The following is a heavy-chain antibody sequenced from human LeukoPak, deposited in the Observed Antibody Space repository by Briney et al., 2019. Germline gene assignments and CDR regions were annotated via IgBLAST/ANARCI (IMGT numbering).Heavy chain of an antibody. D-gene: IGHD4-17*01. CDR1: GFTFSRYW. CDR3: ARDLEYGDYWGRLFGY. V-gene: IGHV3-7*01. CDR2: IKQDGSEK. Sequence: PGGSLRLSCAASGFTFSRYWMSWVRQAPGKGLEWVANIKQDGSEKYYVDSVKGRFTISRDNAKNSLYLQMNSLRAEDTAVYYCARDLEYGDYWGRLFGYWGQGTLVTVSS. J-gene: IGHJ4*02.